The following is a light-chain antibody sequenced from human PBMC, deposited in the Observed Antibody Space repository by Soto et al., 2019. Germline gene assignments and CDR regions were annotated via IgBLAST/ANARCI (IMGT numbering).Light chain of an antibody. CDR2: KAS. J-gene: IGKJ1*01. V-gene: IGKV1-5*03. CDR3: QHYNSYSEA. CDR1: QSISSY. Sequence: DVQMTQSPSALSGSVGDRVTITCRASQSISSYLNWYQQKPGKAPKLLIYKASTLKSGVTSRFSGSGSGTEFTLTIISLQPDDFATYYCQHYNSYSEAFGQGTKVDIK.